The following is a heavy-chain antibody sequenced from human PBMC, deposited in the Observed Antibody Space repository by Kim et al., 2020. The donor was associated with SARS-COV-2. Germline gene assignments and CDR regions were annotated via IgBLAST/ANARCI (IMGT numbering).Heavy chain of an antibody. J-gene: IGHJ6*02. CDR1: GYTFTSYY. D-gene: IGHD3-9*01. Sequence: ASVKVSCKASGYTFTSYYIHWVRQAPGQGLEWMGIINPSGGSRTYAQKFQGRVTMTRDTSTSTVYMELSSLRSDDTAVYFCAKEAKIHYDILTGQSRGGMDVWGQGTTVTVSS. V-gene: IGHV1-46*03. CDR2: INPSGGSR. CDR3: AKEAKIHYDILTGQSRGGMDV.